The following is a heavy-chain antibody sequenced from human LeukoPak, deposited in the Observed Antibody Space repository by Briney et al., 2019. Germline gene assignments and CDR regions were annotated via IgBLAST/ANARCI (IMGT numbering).Heavy chain of an antibody. J-gene: IGHJ6*02. D-gene: IGHD3-10*01. Sequence: SETLSLTCTVSGDSISRSTYYWAWIRQPPGKGLEWIGEINHSGSTNYNPSLKSRVTISVDTSKNQFSLKLSSVTAADTAVYYCARVRGSSLVRGVNYGMDVWGQGTTVTVSS. CDR1: GDSISRSTYY. CDR3: ARVRGSSLVRGVNYGMDV. V-gene: IGHV4-39*07. CDR2: INHSGST.